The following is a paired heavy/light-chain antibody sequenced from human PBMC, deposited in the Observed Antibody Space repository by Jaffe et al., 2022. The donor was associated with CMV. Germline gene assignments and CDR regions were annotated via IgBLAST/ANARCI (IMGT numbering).Light chain of an antibody. CDR1: SSDFANDNR. CDR2: EVS. V-gene: IGLV2-18*02. CDR3: NSYTSSHTYV. Sequence: QSALTQPPSVSGSPGQSVTISCSETSSDFANDNRVSWYQQPPGTAPKLVIYEVSNRPSGVPDRFSGSKSGNTASLTISGLQAEDEADYYCNSYTSSHTYVFGTGTRVTVL. J-gene: IGLJ1*01.
Heavy chain of an antibody. V-gene: IGHV1-2*02. J-gene: IGHJ3*01. D-gene: IGHD4-4*01. Sequence: QVHLVQSGAEVKKPGASVKVSCKASGYNFTGHYLHWVRQAPGQGLEYMGWINPYSGGTGYIQKFRGRVTVTRDTSITATYMELSSLTSDDTAVYYCAREGRLQSDTGAFDFWGQGTMVTVSS. CDR1: GYNFTGHY. CDR2: INPYSGGT. CDR3: AREGRLQSDTGAFDF.